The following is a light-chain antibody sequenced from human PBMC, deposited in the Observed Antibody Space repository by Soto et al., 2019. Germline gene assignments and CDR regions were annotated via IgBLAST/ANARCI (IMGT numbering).Light chain of an antibody. V-gene: IGKV3-11*01. CDR2: DAS. Sequence: ENVLAQSPATLSLSPGERATLSCRASQSVSSYLAWYQQKPGQAPRLLIYDASNRATGISARFSGSGSGTDFTLTISSLEPEDFAVYYCQQRSNWPLTFGGGTKV. J-gene: IGKJ4*01. CDR3: QQRSNWPLT. CDR1: QSVSSY.